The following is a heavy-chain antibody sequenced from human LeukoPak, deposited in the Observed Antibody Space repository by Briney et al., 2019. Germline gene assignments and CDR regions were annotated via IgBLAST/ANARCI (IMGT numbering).Heavy chain of an antibody. CDR3: AGPNSSGWYVGAFDI. D-gene: IGHD6-19*01. V-gene: IGHV3-11*01. CDR2: ISSSGSTI. J-gene: IGHJ3*02. CDR1: GFTFSDYY. Sequence: GGSLRLSCAASGFTFSDYYMSWIRQAPGKGLEWVSYISSSGSTIYYADSVKGRFTISRDNAKNSLYLQMNSLRAEDTAVYYCAGPNSSGWYVGAFDIWGQGTTVTVSS.